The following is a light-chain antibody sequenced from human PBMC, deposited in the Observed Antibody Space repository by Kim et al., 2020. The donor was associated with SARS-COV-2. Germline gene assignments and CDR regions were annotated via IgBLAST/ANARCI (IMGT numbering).Light chain of an antibody. CDR3: ETWDSNTHK. CDR1: SGHSSYI. V-gene: IGLV4-60*03. CDR2: LEGSGSY. J-gene: IGLJ3*02. Sequence: QPVLTQSSSASASLGSSVKLTCTLSSGHSSYIIAWHQQQPGKAPRYLMKLEGSGSYNKGSGVPDRFSGSSSGDDRYLTISNLQSEDEADYYCETWDSNTHKFGGGNQLTVL.